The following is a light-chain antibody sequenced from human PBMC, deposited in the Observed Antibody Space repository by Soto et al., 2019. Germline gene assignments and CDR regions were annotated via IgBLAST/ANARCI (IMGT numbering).Light chain of an antibody. CDR1: QSISSW. CDR3: QQYNNFPLT. Sequence: DIKMTQSPSTLSASVGDRVTITCRASQSISSWLAWYQQKPGKAPKLLIHEASRLESGVPSRFSGSESGTEFTLTISGLHAEDFATYYCQQYNNFPLTFGGGTKVDI. J-gene: IGKJ4*01. V-gene: IGKV1-5*01. CDR2: EAS.